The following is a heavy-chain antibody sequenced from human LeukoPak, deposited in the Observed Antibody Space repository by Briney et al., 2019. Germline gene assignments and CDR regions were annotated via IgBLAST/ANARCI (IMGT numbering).Heavy chain of an antibody. CDR2: ISGSGGST. CDR3: AKRRDGPFGYSPGYFDY. J-gene: IGHJ4*02. Sequence: GGSLRLSCAASGFTFSSYAMSWVRQAPGKGLEWVSAISGSGGSTYYADSVKGRFTISRDNSKNTLYLQMNSLRAEDTAVYYCAKRRDGPFGYSPGYFDYWGQGTLVTVSS. CDR1: GFTFSSYA. V-gene: IGHV3-23*01. D-gene: IGHD3-22*01.